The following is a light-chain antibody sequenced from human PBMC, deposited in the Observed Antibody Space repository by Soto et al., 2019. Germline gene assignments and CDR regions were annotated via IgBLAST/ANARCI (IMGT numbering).Light chain of an antibody. Sequence: QSVLTQPASVSGSHGQSITISCTGTSSDVGGYNYVSWYQQHPGKAPKLMIYDVSNRPSGVSNRFSGSKSGNTASLTISGLQAEDEADYYCSSYTSRYTLVFGGGTKLTVL. V-gene: IGLV2-14*01. CDR3: SSYTSRYTLV. J-gene: IGLJ2*01. CDR2: DVS. CDR1: SSDVGGYNY.